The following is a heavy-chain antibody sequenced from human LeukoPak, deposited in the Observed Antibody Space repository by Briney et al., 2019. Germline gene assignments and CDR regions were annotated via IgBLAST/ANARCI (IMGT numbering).Heavy chain of an antibody. CDR3: AREQEDCTGTTCYRAFDV. D-gene: IGHD2-2*01. CDR1: GFTFGNYW. Sequence: TGGSLRLSCAASGFTFGNYWINWVRHAPGEGLMWVSRVHSDGSITNYADSVKGRFSISRDSAKNTLYLQMSSLRSEDTAVYYCAREQEDCTGTTCYRAFDVWGQGTMVTVS. V-gene: IGHV3-74*01. J-gene: IGHJ3*01. CDR2: VHSDGSIT.